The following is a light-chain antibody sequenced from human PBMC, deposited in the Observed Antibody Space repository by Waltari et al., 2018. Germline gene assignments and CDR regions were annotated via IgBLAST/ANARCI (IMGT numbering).Light chain of an antibody. CDR3: QKCGTLPAT. J-gene: IGKJ1*01. Sequence: EIMLTQSPGTLSSSPGESATITCSASQSISKYLAWYQQHPGQPPSLLIDDESRRATAIPDTFSGSGSVTDFRSTISRLLREDVAVDYCQKCGTLPATFGQGNKVDI. CDR1: QSISKY. V-gene: IGKV3-20*01. CDR2: DES.